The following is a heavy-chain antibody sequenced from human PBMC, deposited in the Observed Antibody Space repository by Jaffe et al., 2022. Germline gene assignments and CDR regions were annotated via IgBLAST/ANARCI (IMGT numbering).Heavy chain of an antibody. CDR2: IRSKANSYAT. D-gene: IGHD4-17*01. J-gene: IGHJ3*02. Sequence: EVQLVESGGGLVQPGGSLKLSCAASGFTFSGSAMHWVRQASGKGLEWVGRIRSKANSYATAYAASVKGRFTISRDDSKNTAYLQMNSLKTEDTAVYYCTAPPLYGDNRFAFDIWGQGTMVTVSS. CDR1: GFTFSGSA. V-gene: IGHV3-73*02. CDR3: TAPPLYGDNRFAFDI.